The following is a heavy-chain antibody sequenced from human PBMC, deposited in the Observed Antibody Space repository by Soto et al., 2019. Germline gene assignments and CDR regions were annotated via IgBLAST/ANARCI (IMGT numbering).Heavy chain of an antibody. V-gene: IGHV1-69*13. J-gene: IGHJ4*02. CDR2: IIPIFGTA. CDR3: ARSIIYYDSSGSRGYYFDY. Sequence: SVKVSCKASGGTFSSYAISWVRQAPGQGLEWMGGIIPIFGTANYAQKFQGRVTITADESTSTAYMELSSLRSEDTAVYYCARSIIYYDSSGSRGYYFDYWGQGTLVTAPQ. D-gene: IGHD3-22*01. CDR1: GGTFSSYA.